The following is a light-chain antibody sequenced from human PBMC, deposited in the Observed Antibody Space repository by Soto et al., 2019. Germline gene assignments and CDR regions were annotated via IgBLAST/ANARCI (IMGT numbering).Light chain of an antibody. CDR2: GNR. CDR3: QAYDYSPTAVV. J-gene: IGLJ3*02. V-gene: IGLV1-40*01. Sequence: QAVVTQPPSVSGAPGQRVTISCTGNNSNLGAGYDVHWYQQLPGAAPKLVIFGNRNRPSGVPERFSGSKSGTSASLAITGLQAEDEADYYCQAYDYSPTAVVFGGGTKLTVL. CDR1: NSNLGAGYD.